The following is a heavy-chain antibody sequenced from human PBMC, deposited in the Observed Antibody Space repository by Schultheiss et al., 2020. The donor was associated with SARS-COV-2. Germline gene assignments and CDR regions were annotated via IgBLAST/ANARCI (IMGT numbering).Heavy chain of an antibody. CDR2: ISDSGST. CDR3: ARHGGNSAYYYGMDV. J-gene: IGHJ6*02. CDR1: GGSISSSSYY. Sequence: SQTLSLTCTVSGGSISSSSYYWGWIRQPPGKRLEWIGYISDSGSTNYRSSLKSRVTISVDTSKNQFSLKLTSVTAADTAVYYCARHGGNSAYYYGMDVWGQGTTVTVSS. D-gene: IGHD4-23*01. V-gene: IGHV4-61*05.